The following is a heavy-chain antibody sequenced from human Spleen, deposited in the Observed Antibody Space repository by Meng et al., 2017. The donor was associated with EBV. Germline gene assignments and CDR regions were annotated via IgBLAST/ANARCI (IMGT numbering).Heavy chain of an antibody. V-gene: IGHV4-39*01. J-gene: IGHJ4*02. CDR2: IHYTGST. Sequence: QVQLQESGPGLVKPSEXLSLTCIVSGVSITSGSYFCAWIRQPPGKGLEWIASIHYTGSTFSNPSLRSQVIISVDTSKNQFSLRLTPVTATDTAVYYCARHATAAAYSSYRYWGQGTLVTVSS. CDR1: GVSITSGSYF. CDR3: ARHATAAAYSSYRY. D-gene: IGHD3-16*02.